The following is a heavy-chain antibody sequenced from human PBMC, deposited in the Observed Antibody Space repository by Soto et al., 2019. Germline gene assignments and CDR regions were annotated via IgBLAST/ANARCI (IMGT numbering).Heavy chain of an antibody. CDR2: IYWDERK. CDR3: THKGQYPDSGTCGRDCYMDV. J-gene: IGHJ6*04. Sequence: QITLEESGPTLVKPTQTLTLTYTFSGFSISSYGAGVNWIRQPPGKAPEWLALIYWDERKTFRSTLESRLTITKDTSKNQVVLTMTNMDPVDTATYYCTHKGQYPDSGTCGRDCYMDVWGKGTTVTVSP. CDR1: GFSISSYGAG. V-gene: IGHV2-5*02. D-gene: IGHD3-10*01.